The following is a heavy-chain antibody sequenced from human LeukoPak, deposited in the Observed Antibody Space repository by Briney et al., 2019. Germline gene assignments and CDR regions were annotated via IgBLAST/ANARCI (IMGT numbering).Heavy chain of an antibody. Sequence: GGSLRLSCAASGFTFSSYSMNWVRQAPGKGLEWVSSISSSSSYIYYADSVKGRFTISRDNAKNSLYLQMNSLRVEDAAEYYCARDRDSSSSTSYYFDYWGQGTLVTVSS. D-gene: IGHD6-6*01. V-gene: IGHV3-21*01. CDR3: ARDRDSSSSTSYYFDY. J-gene: IGHJ4*02. CDR1: GFTFSSYS. CDR2: ISSSSSYI.